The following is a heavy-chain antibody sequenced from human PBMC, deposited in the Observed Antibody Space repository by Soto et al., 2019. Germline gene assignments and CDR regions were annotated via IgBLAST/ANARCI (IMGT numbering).Heavy chain of an antibody. V-gene: IGHV1-69*02. D-gene: IGHD2-15*01. CDR2: IIPILGIA. J-gene: IGHJ3*02. CDR3: ARGPTPWGGDAFDI. Sequence: QVQLVQSGAEVKKPGSSVKVSCKASGGTFSSYTISWVRQAPGQGLEWMGRIIPILGIANYAKKFQGRVTITADKSTSTAYMELSSLRSEDTAVYYCARGPTPWGGDAFDIWGQGTMVTVSS. CDR1: GGTFSSYT.